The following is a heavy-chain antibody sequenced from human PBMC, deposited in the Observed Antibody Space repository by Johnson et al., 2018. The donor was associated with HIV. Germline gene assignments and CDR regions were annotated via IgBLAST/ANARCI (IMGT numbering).Heavy chain of an antibody. Sequence: VQLVESGGGLVQPGGSLRLSCAASGFTVSSNYMSWVRQAPGKGLEWVSVIYSGGSTYYADSVKGRFTISRDNSKNTLYLQMNSLRAEDTAVYYCARDRVHDAFDIWGQGTMVTVSS. J-gene: IGHJ3*02. CDR3: ARDRVHDAFDI. CDR1: GFTVSSNY. V-gene: IGHV3-66*01. CDR2: IYSGGST. D-gene: IGHD3-3*01.